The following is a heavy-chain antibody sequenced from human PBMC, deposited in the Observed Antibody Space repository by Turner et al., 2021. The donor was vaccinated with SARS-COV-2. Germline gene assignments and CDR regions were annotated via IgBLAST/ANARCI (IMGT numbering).Heavy chain of an antibody. CDR1: GGTFSSYA. CDR2: SIPILGIA. J-gene: IGHJ2*01. V-gene: IGHV1-69*04. D-gene: IGHD6-19*01. Sequence: QVQLVQSGAVVKKPGSSVTVSCKASGGTFSSYAISWVRQAPGQGLEWMGRSIPILGIANYAQKFQGRVTITADTSTSTAYMELSSLRSEDTAVYYCARGQGSGWRPFDLWGRGTLFTVSS. CDR3: ARGQGSGWRPFDL.